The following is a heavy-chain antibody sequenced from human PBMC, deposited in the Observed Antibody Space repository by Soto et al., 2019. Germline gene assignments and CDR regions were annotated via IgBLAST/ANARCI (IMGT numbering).Heavy chain of an antibody. Sequence: SETLSLTCAVSGGSISSGGYSWSWIRQPPGKGLEWIGYIYHSGSTYYNPSLKSRVTISVDRSKNQFSLKLSSVTAADTAVYYCAREGITMFGGNYYYYGMDVCGQGTTVTVSS. D-gene: IGHD3-3*01. CDR2: IYHSGST. J-gene: IGHJ6*02. CDR1: GGSISSGGYS. CDR3: AREGITMFGGNYYYYGMDV. V-gene: IGHV4-30-2*01.